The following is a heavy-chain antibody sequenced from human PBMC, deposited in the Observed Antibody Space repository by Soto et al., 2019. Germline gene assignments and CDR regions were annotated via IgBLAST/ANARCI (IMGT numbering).Heavy chain of an antibody. D-gene: IGHD3-16*02. J-gene: IGHJ4*02. Sequence: QVQLVQSGAEGKKPGASVKVSCKASGYTFTSYGISWVRQAPGQGLEWMGWISAYNGNTNYAQKLQGRVTMTTDTSTSTAYMELRSLRSDDTAVYYCARRLKGYYDYVWGSYPLDYWGQGTLVTVSS. CDR2: ISAYNGNT. V-gene: IGHV1-18*01. CDR1: GYTFTSYG. CDR3: ARRLKGYYDYVWGSYPLDY.